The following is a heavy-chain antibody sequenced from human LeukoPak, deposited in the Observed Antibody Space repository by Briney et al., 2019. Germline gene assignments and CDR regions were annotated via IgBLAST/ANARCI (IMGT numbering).Heavy chain of an antibody. D-gene: IGHD6-19*01. V-gene: IGHV3-21*01. CDR1: GFTFSSYS. J-gene: IGHJ4*02. Sequence: PGGSLRLSRAASGFTFSSYSMNWVRQAPGKGLEWVSSISSSSSYIYYADSVKGRFTISRDNAKNSLYLQMNSLRAEDTAVYYCARVSAVAGDYWGQGTLVTVSS. CDR3: ARVSAVAGDY. CDR2: ISSSSSYI.